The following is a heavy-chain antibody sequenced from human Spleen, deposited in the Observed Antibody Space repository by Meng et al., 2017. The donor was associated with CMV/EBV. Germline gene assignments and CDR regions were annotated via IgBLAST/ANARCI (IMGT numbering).Heavy chain of an antibody. V-gene: IGHV3-20*04. D-gene: IGHD1-26*01. Sequence: GESLKISCAASGFTFDDYGMSWVRQVPGKGLEWVSGISWNGGSTSYADSVKGRFTISRDNAKNSLYLQMNSLKAEDTALYYCARDRGSSEYYLDNWGQGTLVTVSS. CDR3: ARDRGSSEYYLDN. J-gene: IGHJ4*02. CDR1: GFTFDDYG. CDR2: ISWNGGST.